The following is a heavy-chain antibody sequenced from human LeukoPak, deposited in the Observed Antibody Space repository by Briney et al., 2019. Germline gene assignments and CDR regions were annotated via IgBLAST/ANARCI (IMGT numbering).Heavy chain of an antibody. J-gene: IGHJ3*02. Sequence: GESLKISCKGSGYSFTSYWIGWVRQMPGKGLEWMGIIYPGDSDTRYSPSFQGQVTISADKSISTAYLQWSSLKASDTAMYYCARQKGAYHYDSSGYGAFDIWGQGTMVTVSS. CDR2: IYPGDSDT. CDR3: ARQKGAYHYDSSGYGAFDI. D-gene: IGHD3-22*01. CDR1: GYSFTSYW. V-gene: IGHV5-51*01.